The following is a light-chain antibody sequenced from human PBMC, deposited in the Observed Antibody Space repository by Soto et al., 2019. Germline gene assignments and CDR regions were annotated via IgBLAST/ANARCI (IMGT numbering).Light chain of an antibody. Sequence: DIQVTQSPSTLSAFVGDRVILTCRASQNVNIWLAWYQQRPRKAPKLLIYKTSSLESGVPSRFSGSGSGTEFTLTISSLETDDFGTYYCQKYNSAPSITFGQGTRLEIK. V-gene: IGKV1-5*03. CDR3: QKYNSAPSIT. J-gene: IGKJ5*01. CDR2: KTS. CDR1: QNVNIW.